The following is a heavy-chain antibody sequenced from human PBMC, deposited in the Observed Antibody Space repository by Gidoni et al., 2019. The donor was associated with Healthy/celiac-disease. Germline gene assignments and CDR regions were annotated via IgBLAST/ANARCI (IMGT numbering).Heavy chain of an antibody. J-gene: IGHJ3*02. CDR3: ARRSIAVAGTYAFDI. Sequence: LVKPSETLSLTCTVSGGSISSSSYYWGWIRQPPGKGLEWIGSIYYSGSTYYNPSLKSRVTISVDTSKNQFSLKLSSVTAADTAVYYCARRSIAVAGTYAFDIWGQGTMVTVSS. CDR1: GGSISSSSYY. CDR2: IYYSGST. D-gene: IGHD6-19*01. V-gene: IGHV4-39*01.